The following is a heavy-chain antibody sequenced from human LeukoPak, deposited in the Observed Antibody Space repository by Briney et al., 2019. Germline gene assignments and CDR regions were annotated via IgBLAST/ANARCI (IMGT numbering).Heavy chain of an antibody. J-gene: IGHJ4*02. CDR1: GFTFSSYW. Sequence: HPGGSLRLSCAASGFTFSSYWMTWVRQAPGKGLEWVANIKQDGSVNNYVDSVKGRFTTSRDNAKSSLFLQMNSLRAEDTAVYYCARHRGPSLHSSGYFDYWGQGTLVTVSS. D-gene: IGHD3-22*01. V-gene: IGHV3-7*02. CDR2: IKQDGSVN. CDR3: ARHRGPSLHSSGYFDY.